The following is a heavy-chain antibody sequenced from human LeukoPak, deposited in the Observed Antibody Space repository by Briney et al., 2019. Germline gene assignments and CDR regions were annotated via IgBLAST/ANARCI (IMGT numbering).Heavy chain of an antibody. Sequence: SETLSLTCTVSGGSISTYYWSWIRQPPGKGLEWIGYIYYSGSTYYNPSLKSRVTISVDTSKNQFSLKLSSVTAADTAVYYCARDDGGSSSRFDYWGQGTLVTVSS. V-gene: IGHV4-59*06. J-gene: IGHJ4*02. D-gene: IGHD5-24*01. CDR1: GGSISTYY. CDR3: ARDDGGSSSRFDY. CDR2: IYYSGST.